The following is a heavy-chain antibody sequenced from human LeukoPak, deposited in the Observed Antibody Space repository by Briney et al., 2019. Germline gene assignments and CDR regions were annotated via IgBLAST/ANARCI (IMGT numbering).Heavy chain of an antibody. Sequence: GGSLRLSCAASGFTFSSYGMHWVRQAPGKGLEWVAVISYDGSNKYYADSVKGRFTISRDNPKNTLYLQMNSLRAEDTAVYYCAKGAWLDYWGQGTLVTVSS. CDR2: ISYDGSNK. CDR3: AKGAWLDY. V-gene: IGHV3-30*18. D-gene: IGHD3-10*01. J-gene: IGHJ1*01. CDR1: GFTFSSYG.